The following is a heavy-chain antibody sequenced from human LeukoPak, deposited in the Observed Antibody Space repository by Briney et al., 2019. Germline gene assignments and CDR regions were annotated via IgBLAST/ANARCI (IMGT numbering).Heavy chain of an antibody. D-gene: IGHD2-8*02. CDR2: ISYTGST. Sequence: SETLSLICTVSGGSINSHYWSWIRQPPGKGLEWIGYISYTGSTNYKPSLKSRVTISVDTSNNRLSLNLSSVTAADTAVYYCARVTVIRGGVNWFDPWGQGTLVTVSS. V-gene: IGHV4-59*11. J-gene: IGHJ5*02. CDR3: ARVTVIRGGVNWFDP. CDR1: GGSINSHY.